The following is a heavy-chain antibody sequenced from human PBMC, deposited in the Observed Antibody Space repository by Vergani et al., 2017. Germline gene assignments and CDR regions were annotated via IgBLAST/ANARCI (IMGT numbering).Heavy chain of an antibody. CDR2: INHSGST. Sequence: QVQLQQWGAGLLKPSETLSLTCAVYGGSFSGYYWSWIRQPPGKGLEWIGEINHSGSTNYNPSRKSRVTISVDTSKNQFSLKLSSVTAADTAVYYCATSAAVAGIDYWGQGTLVTVSS. D-gene: IGHD6-19*01. J-gene: IGHJ4*02. CDR3: ATSAAVAGIDY. V-gene: IGHV4-34*01. CDR1: GGSFSGYY.